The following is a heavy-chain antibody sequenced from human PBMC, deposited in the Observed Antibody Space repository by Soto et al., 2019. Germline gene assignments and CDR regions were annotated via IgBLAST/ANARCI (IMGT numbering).Heavy chain of an antibody. Sequence: QVQLVQSGAEVKRPGSSVKVSCKASGGTFSDYIISWVRQAPEQGLEWMGKVIPFQNTTNYARNFQGRVTMTADKSTSTDYMELSSLRSADSAVYYCATLVVTIRSYQYHYGMDVWGQGTTVTVSS. J-gene: IGHJ6*02. CDR2: VIPFQNTT. D-gene: IGHD2-2*01. CDR3: ATLVVTIRSYQYHYGMDV. V-gene: IGHV1-69*08. CDR1: GGTFSDYI.